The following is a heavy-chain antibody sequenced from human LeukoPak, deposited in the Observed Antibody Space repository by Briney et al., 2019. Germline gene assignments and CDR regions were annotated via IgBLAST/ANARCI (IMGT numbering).Heavy chain of an antibody. V-gene: IGHV4-59*08. J-gene: IGHJ5*02. CDR2: IYYSGSA. Sequence: PSETPSLTCTVSGDSISSYYWTWIRQPPGKGLEWIGYIYYSGSANYYNPSLKSRVTISVDTSKNQFSLKVRSVTAADTAVYYCARRSVQGSMNWFDPWGQGTLVTVSS. CDR3: ARRSVQGSMNWFDP. D-gene: IGHD6-6*01. CDR1: GDSISSYY.